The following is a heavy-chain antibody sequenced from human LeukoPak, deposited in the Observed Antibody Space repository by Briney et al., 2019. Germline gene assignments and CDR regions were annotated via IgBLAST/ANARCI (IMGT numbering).Heavy chain of an antibody. D-gene: IGHD3-10*01. CDR2: INSDGSST. V-gene: IGHV3-74*01. Sequence: GGSLRLSCAASGFTFSSYAMHWVRQAPGKGLVWVSRINSDGSSTNYADSVKGRFTISRDNAKNTLYLQLNSLRAEDTAVYYRARDRGEYYFDSWGQGTLVTVSS. J-gene: IGHJ4*02. CDR1: GFTFSSYA. CDR3: ARDRGEYYFDS.